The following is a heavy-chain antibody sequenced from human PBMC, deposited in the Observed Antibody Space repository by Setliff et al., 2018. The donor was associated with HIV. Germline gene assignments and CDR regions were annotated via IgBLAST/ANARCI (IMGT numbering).Heavy chain of an antibody. V-gene: IGHV1-2*06. J-gene: IGHJ2*01. CDR1: GYTFTDYF. CDR2: INPDSGDT. CDR3: ARGHYDILTGYFFDL. Sequence: ASVKVSCKSSGYTFTDYFLYWMRQAPGQGLEWMGRINPDSGDTNYAQTSQGRVTLTRDTSITTAFMELSRLSSDDTALYYCARGHYDILTGYFFDLWGRGTLVTVSS. D-gene: IGHD3-9*01.